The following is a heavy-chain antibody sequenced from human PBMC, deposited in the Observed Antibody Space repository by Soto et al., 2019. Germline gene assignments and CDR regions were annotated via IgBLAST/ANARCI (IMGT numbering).Heavy chain of an antibody. V-gene: IGHV3-23*01. CDR1: GLTFSSYA. CDR2: ITGSGGST. CDR3: AKDRTTMYDGFDN. J-gene: IGHJ3*02. Sequence: GGSLRLSCAAAGLTFSSYAMTWVRQAPGKGLEWVSTITGSGGSTYYADSVKGRFTISRDNSKNTLYLQMNSLRAEDTAVYYCAKDRTTMYDGFDNWGQGTMVTVSS. D-gene: IGHD1-7*01.